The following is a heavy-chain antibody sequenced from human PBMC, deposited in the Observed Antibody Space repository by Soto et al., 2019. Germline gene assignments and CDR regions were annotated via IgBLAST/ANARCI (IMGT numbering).Heavy chain of an antibody. CDR3: ARDRKIAAAGTVFYYYYGMDV. CDR1: GFTFSSYA. V-gene: IGHV3-30-3*01. J-gene: IGHJ6*02. D-gene: IGHD6-13*01. CDR2: ISYDGSNK. Sequence: QVQLVESGGGVVQPGRSLRLSCAASGFTFSSYAMHWVRQAPGKGLEWVAVISYDGSNKYYADSVKGRFTISRDNSKNTLYLQMNSLRGEDTAVYYCARDRKIAAAGTVFYYYYGMDVWGQGTTVTVSS.